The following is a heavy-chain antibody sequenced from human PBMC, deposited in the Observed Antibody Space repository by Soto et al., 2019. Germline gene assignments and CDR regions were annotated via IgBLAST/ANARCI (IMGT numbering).Heavy chain of an antibody. J-gene: IGHJ6*03. CDR2: TYYRSRWYN. CDR1: GDSVSSNSAA. V-gene: IGHV6-1*01. Sequence: SQTLSLTCAISGDSVSSNSAAWNWIRLSPSRGLEWLARTYYRSRWYNDYAVSVRSRITVNPDTSKNQFSLQLTSVTPEDTAVYYCARGTSPCYDYWSGSLEGRYMDVWGKGTTVTVS. CDR3: ARGTSPCYDYWSGSLEGRYMDV. D-gene: IGHD3-3*01.